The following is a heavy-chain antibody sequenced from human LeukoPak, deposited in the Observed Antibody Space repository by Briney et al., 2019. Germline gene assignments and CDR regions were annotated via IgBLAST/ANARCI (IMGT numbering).Heavy chain of an antibody. Sequence: GGSLRLSCAASGFTFSSYAMSWVRQAPGKGLEWVSSISSSSSYIYYADSVKGRFTISRDNAKNSLYLQMNSLRAEDTAVYYCARERGGVAAAGTGPAIYYYMDVWGKGTTVTVSS. CDR1: GFTFSSYA. J-gene: IGHJ6*03. D-gene: IGHD6-13*01. CDR3: ARERGGVAAAGTGPAIYYYMDV. V-gene: IGHV3-21*01. CDR2: ISSSSSYI.